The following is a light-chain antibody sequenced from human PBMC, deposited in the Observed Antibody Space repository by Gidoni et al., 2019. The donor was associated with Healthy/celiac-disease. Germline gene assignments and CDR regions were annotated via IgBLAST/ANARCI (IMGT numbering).Light chain of an antibody. Sequence: DIVMTHSPLSLPVTPREPVSIRCRSSQSLLHSNGYNYLDWYLQNPGQSPKLLIHLGSDRASGVPDRFSGSGSGTDFTLKISRVEAEDVGVYYCMQALQTLWTFGQGTKVEIK. V-gene: IGKV2-28*01. J-gene: IGKJ1*01. CDR3: MQALQTLWT. CDR1: QSLLHSNGYNY. CDR2: LGS.